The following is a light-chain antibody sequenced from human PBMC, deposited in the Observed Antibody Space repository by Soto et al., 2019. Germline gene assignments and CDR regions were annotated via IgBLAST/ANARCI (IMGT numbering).Light chain of an antibody. CDR2: DVN. CDR1: SCDIGAYNF. V-gene: IGLV2-14*03. Sequence: QSALTQPASVSGSPGQSITISCTGTSCDIGAYNFVSWYQQHPGNAPKLLLYDVNNRPSGVSNRFSGAKSGNTASLTISGRQAEYVADYYCTSWITSTTMIFGGGIKLTVL. CDR3: TSWITSTTMI. J-gene: IGLJ2*01.